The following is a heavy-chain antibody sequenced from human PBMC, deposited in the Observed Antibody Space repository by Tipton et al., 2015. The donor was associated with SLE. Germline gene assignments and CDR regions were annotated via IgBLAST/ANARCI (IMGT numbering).Heavy chain of an antibody. J-gene: IGHJ4*02. CDR1: GGSISSYY. D-gene: IGHD5-12*01. V-gene: IGHV4-59*08. Sequence: TLSLTCTVSGGSISSYYWSWIRQPPGKGLEWIGYIYYSGSTNYNPSLKSRVTISVDTSKNQFSLKLSSVTAADTAGYYCARRLTRFSGYDYFDCWGQGTLVTVST. CDR2: IYYSGST. CDR3: ARRLTRFSGYDYFDC.